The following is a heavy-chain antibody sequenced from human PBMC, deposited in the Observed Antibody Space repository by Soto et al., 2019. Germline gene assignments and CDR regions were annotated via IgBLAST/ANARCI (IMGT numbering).Heavy chain of an antibody. J-gene: IGHJ3*02. CDR2: ISSSSSTI. D-gene: IGHD3-3*02. V-gene: IGHV3-48*02. CDR1: GFTFSNYA. CDR3: ARSIFGVVTHGAFDI. Sequence: GGSLRLSCAASGFTFSNYAMNWVRQAPGKGLEWVSYISSSSSTIYYADSVKGRFTISRDNAKNSLYLQMNSLRDEDTAVYYCARSIFGVVTHGAFDIWGQGTMVTVSS.